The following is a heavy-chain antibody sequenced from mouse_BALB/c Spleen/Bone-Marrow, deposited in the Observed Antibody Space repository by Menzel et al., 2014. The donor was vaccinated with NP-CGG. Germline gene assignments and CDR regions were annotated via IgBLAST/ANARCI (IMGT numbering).Heavy chain of an antibody. CDR2: IDSNGGST. Sequence: EVKLMESGGGLVQPGGSLKLSCVASGFTFSSYGMSWVRQTPDKRLELVATIDSNGGSTYYPDSVKGRFTISRDNAKNTLYLQMSSLKSEDTAMYYCARDGYYVFYAMDYWGQGTSVTVSS. J-gene: IGHJ4*01. D-gene: IGHD2-3*01. V-gene: IGHV5-6-3*01. CDR3: ARDGYYVFYAMDY. CDR1: GFTFSSYG.